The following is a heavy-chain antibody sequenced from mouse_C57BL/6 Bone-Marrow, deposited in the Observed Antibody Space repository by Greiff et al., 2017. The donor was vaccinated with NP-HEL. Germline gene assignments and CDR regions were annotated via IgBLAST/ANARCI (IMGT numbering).Heavy chain of an antibody. CDR3: AHYYGNNPFAY. CDR1: GFTFSSYA. CDR2: ISDGGSYT. V-gene: IGHV5-4*03. D-gene: IGHD2-1*01. J-gene: IGHJ3*01. Sequence: EVKVVESGGGLVKPGGSLKLSCAASGFTFSSYAMSWVRQTPEKRLEWVAIISDGGSYTYYPDNVKGRVTISRDNAKTKLYLQMSHLTSDDTAMCYCAHYYGNNPFAYWGQGTLVTVSA.